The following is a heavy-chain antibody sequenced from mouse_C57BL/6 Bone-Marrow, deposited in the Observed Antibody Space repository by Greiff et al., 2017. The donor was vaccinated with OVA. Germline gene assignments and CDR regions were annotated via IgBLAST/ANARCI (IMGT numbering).Heavy chain of an antibody. CDR3: ARLPPGAY. D-gene: IGHD5-1*01. Sequence: EVKLMESGGDLVKPGGSLKLSCAASGFTFSSYGMSWVRQTPDKRLEWVATISSGGSYTYYPDSVKGRFTISRDNAKNTLYLQMSSLKSEDTAMYDCARLPPGAYWGQGTLVTVSA. V-gene: IGHV5-6*01. CDR1: GFTFSSYG. CDR2: ISSGGSYT. J-gene: IGHJ3*01.